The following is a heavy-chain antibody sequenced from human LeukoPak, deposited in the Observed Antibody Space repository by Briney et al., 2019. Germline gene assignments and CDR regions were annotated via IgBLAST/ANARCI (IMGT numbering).Heavy chain of an antibody. J-gene: IGHJ5*02. CDR1: GGSISSGGYY. Sequence: PSETLSLTCTVSGGSISSGGYYWSWIRQPPGKGLEWIGYIYHSESTYYNPSLKSRVTISVDRSKNQFSLKLSSVTAADTAVYYCARDLGPYCSSTSCYNNPWGQGTLVTVSS. D-gene: IGHD2-2*02. V-gene: IGHV4-30-2*01. CDR3: ARDLGPYCSSTSCYNNP. CDR2: IYHSEST.